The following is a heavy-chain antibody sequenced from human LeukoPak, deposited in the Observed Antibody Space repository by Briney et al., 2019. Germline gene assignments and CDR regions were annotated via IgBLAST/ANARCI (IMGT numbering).Heavy chain of an antibody. CDR2: IYTSGST. CDR3: ASGYCSSTSCPGPDY. D-gene: IGHD2-2*01. V-gene: IGHV4-61*02. CDR1: GGSISSGSYY. Sequence: PSETLSLTCTVSGGSISSGSYYWSWIRQPAGKGLEWIGRIYTSGSTNYNPSLKSRVTISVDTSKNQFSLKLSSVTAADTAVYYCASGYCSSTSCPGPDYWGQGILVTVSS. J-gene: IGHJ4*02.